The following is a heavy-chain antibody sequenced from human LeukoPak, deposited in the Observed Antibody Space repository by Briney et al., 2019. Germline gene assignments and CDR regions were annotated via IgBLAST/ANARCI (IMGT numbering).Heavy chain of an antibody. CDR3: VVGGSPGY. CDR2: ISTDGYTT. V-gene: IGHV3-74*01. D-gene: IGHD2-15*01. Sequence: GGSLRLSCAAPGLAFSAYKMHWVRQAPRKGLVWVSRISTDGYTTDYADFVQGRFTASRDNTKNTWSLEMNSLRAEDTAVYYCVVGGSPGYWGQGTLVTV. J-gene: IGHJ4*02. CDR1: GLAFSAYK.